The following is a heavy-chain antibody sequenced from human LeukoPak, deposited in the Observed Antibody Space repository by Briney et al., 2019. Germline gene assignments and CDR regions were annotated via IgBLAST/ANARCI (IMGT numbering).Heavy chain of an antibody. D-gene: IGHD1-1*01. CDR1: GFAFSNFW. CDR2: VNQDGSET. J-gene: IGHJ4*02. V-gene: IGHV3-7*01. Sequence: GGSLRLSCAASGFAFSNFWMKWVRQAPGKGLEWVANVNQDGSETHYVDSVKGRFTISRDNAKNSLFLQLNSLRAEDTAVYYCAREATTSRPGDYWGLGTLVTVSS. CDR3: AREATTSRPGDY.